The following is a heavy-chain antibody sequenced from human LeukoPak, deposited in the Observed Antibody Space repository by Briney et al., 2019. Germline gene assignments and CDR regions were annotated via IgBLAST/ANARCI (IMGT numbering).Heavy chain of an antibody. V-gene: IGHV4-59*01. CDR1: GGSINRYY. J-gene: IGHJ4*02. D-gene: IGHD3-10*01. Sequence: PSETLSLTCTVSGGSINRYYWSWIRQPPGKGLEWIGYIYYSGSTNYNPSLKSRVTISVDTSKNQFSLKLSSVTAADTAVYYCASLGITLVRGVIPPDYWGQGTLVTVSS. CDR3: ASLGITLVRGVIPPDY. CDR2: IYYSGST.